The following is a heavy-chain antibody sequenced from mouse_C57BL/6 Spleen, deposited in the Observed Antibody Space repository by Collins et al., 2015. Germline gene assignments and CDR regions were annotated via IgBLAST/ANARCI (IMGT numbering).Heavy chain of an antibody. V-gene: IGHV1-53*01. J-gene: IGHJ2*01. D-gene: IGHD6-1*01. CDR2: INPSNGGA. CDR1: GYTFTSYW. Sequence: QLQQPGTELVKPGASVNLSCKASGYTFTSYWMHWVKQRPGQGLEWIGNINPSNGGADYNEKFKSKATITIDTSSNTAYLQLSSLTSEDTAVYFCTTVRYWGQGTTLTVSS. CDR3: TTVRY.